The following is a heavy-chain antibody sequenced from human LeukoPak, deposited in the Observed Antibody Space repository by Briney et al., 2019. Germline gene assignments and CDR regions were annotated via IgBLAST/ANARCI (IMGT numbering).Heavy chain of an antibody. J-gene: IGHJ6*02. D-gene: IGHD4-17*01. CDR1: GFTFSGSA. V-gene: IGHV3-73*01. Sequence: GGSLRLSCAASGFTFSGSAMHWVRQASGKGLEWVGRIRSKANSYATAYGVSVKGRFTISRSDLKNTAYLQMNSLKTEDTAIYYCTNVRGDYYYYGTDVWGQGTTVTVSS. CDR3: TNVRGDYYYYGTDV. CDR2: IRSKANSYAT.